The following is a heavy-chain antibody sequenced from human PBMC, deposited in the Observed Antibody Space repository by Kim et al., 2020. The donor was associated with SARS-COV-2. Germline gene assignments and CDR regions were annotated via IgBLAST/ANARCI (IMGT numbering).Heavy chain of an antibody. V-gene: IGHV3-7*01. CDR1: GFMFSNYW. CDR3: ARERGMSTSGSYYTGIEV. Sequence: GGSLRLSCEASGFMFSNYWMSWVRQAPGKGLEWVAKIKQDESEKYYVDSVKGRFTISRDNAKNSVYLQMNSLRADDTAVYYCARERGMSTSGSYYTGIEVWRQGTVVTVSS. D-gene: IGHD3-10*01. J-gene: IGHJ6*02. CDR2: IKQDESEK.